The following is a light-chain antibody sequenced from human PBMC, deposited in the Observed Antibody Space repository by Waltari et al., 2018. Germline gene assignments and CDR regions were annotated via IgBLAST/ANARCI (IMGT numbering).Light chain of an antibody. Sequence: QSVLTQPPSVSGAPGRRVTISCTGSSSNIGAGYDVHWYQQLPGTAPKLLIYGNSNRPAGVPDRCSGSKSGTSASLAITGLQAEDEADYYCQSYDSSLSGWGVFGGGTKLTVL. CDR1: SSNIGAGYD. CDR3: QSYDSSLSGWGV. V-gene: IGLV1-40*01. CDR2: GNS. J-gene: IGLJ2*01.